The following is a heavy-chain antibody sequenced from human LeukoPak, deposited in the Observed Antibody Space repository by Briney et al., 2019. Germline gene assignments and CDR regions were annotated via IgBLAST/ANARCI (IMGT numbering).Heavy chain of an antibody. D-gene: IGHD4-17*01. Sequence: GGSLRLSCAGSGFSFSSYAMTWVRQAPGKGLDWVSHISGAGGNTYYADSVKGRFTISRDNSKSTLYPQMNSLRAEDTAVYYCAQMTTLTTAIYWGQGTQVTVSS. J-gene: IGHJ4*02. V-gene: IGHV3-23*01. CDR1: GFSFSSYA. CDR2: ISGAGGNT. CDR3: AQMTTLTTAIY.